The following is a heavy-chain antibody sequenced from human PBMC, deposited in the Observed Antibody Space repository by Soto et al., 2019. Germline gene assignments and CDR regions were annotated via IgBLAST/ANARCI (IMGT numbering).Heavy chain of an antibody. D-gene: IGHD5-12*01. CDR1: GGSISSYH. V-gene: IGHV4-59*01. J-gene: IGHJ4*02. Sequence: SETLSLTCTVSGGSISSYHWSWIRQPPGKGLDWIGYIYYNGSTNYNPSLKSRVTISKDTSKNQFSLRLTSVTAADTAVYYCARGRGYSGYALGYWGQGTLVTVSS. CDR3: ARGRGYSGYALGY. CDR2: IYYNGST.